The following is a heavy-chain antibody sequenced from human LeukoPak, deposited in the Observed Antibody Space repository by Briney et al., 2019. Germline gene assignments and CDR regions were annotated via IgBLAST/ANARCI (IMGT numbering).Heavy chain of an antibody. CDR3: AREYCSTTSSLYDY. V-gene: IGHV3-48*01. J-gene: IGHJ4*02. CDR1: GFTFSSYS. D-gene: IGHD2-2*01. CDR2: ISSSSSTI. Sequence: GGSLRLSCAASGFTFSSYSMNWVRQAPGRGLEWVSYISSSSSTIYYADSVKGRFTISRDKAKKSLYLHMNRLRAEDTAVYYCAREYCSTTSSLYDYWGQGTLVTVSS.